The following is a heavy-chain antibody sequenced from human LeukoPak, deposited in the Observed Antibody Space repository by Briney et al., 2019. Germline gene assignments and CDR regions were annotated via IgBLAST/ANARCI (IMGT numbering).Heavy chain of an antibody. CDR3: ARDSDSSSWDYYYYYMDV. CDR2: INPNSGGT. D-gene: IGHD6-13*01. CDR1: GYTFTGYY. Sequence: GASVKVSCKASGYTFTGYYMHWVRQAPGQGLEWMGWINPNSGGTNYAQKFQGRVTMTRDTSISTAYMELSRLRSDDTAVYYCARDSDSSSWDYYYYYMDVWGKGTTVTVSS. J-gene: IGHJ6*03. V-gene: IGHV1-2*02.